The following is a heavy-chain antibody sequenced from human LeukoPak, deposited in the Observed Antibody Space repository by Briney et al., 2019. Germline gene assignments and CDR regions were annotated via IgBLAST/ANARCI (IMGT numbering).Heavy chain of an antibody. Sequence: TGGSLRLSCAASGITVSTNYMSWVRQAPGKGLEWVSIIYSGGATFYADSVKGRFTISRENSKNTLWLQMNSLRAEDTAVYYCARSSERRYYFDYWGQGTLVTVSS. CDR3: ARSSERRYYFDY. CDR1: GITVSTNY. CDR2: IYSGGAT. V-gene: IGHV3-53*01. J-gene: IGHJ4*02. D-gene: IGHD3-22*01.